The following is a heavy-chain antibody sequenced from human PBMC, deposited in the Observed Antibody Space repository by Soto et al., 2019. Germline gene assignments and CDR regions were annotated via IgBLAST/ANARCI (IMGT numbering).Heavy chain of an antibody. CDR2: ISSSSSYI. Sequence: PGGSLRLSCAASGFTFSSYSMNWVRQAPGKGLEWVSSISSSSSYIYYADSVKGRFTISRDNAKNSLYLQMNSLRAEDTAVYYCASFRVPAASYYYYGMDVWGQGTTVTVSS. CDR1: GFTFSSYS. J-gene: IGHJ6*02. CDR3: ASFRVPAASYYYYGMDV. V-gene: IGHV3-21*01. D-gene: IGHD2-2*01.